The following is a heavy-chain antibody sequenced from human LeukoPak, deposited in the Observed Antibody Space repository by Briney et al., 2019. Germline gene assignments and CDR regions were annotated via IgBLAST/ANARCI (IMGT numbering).Heavy chain of an antibody. CDR2: IYSGGST. D-gene: IGHD5-12*01. Sequence: PGGSLRLSCAASGFTFSSYSMNWVHQAPGKGLEWVSVIYSGGSTYYADSVKGRFTISRDNSKNTLYLQMNSLRAEDTAVYYCASTDGYNFSYDYWGQGTLVTVSS. CDR1: GFTFSSYS. V-gene: IGHV3-53*01. CDR3: ASTDGYNFSYDY. J-gene: IGHJ4*02.